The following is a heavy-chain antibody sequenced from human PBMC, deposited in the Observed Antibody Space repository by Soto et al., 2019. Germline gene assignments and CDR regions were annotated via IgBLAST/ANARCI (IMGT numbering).Heavy chain of an antibody. CDR1: GGSISSGGYY. D-gene: IGHD5-12*01. V-gene: IGHV4-31*03. CDR2: IYYSGST. CDR3: AVEVGGGPQTLYRVAEVPGAFDI. J-gene: IGHJ3*02. Sequence: SETLSLTCTVSGGSISSGGYYWSWIRQHPGKGLEWIGYIYYSGSTYYNPSLKGRVTISVDTSKNQFSLKLSSVTAADTAVYYGAVEVGGGPQTLYRVAEVPGAFDIWGQGTMVTVSS.